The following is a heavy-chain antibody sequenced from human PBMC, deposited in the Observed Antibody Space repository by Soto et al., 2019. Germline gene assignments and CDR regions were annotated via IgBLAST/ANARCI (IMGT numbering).Heavy chain of an antibody. D-gene: IGHD6-13*01. V-gene: IGHV3-23*01. CDR3: ARDSSSWYQGGDNWFDP. CDR2: ISGSGGST. J-gene: IGHJ5*02. CDR1: GFTFSSYA. Sequence: GGSLRLSCAASGFTFSSYAMSWVRQAPGKGLEWVSAISGSGGSTYYADSVKGRFTISRDNSKNTLYLQMNSLRAEDTAVYYWARDSSSWYQGGDNWFDPWGQGTLVTVSS.